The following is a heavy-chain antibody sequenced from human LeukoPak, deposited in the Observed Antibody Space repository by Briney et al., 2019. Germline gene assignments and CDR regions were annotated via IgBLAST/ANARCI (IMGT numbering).Heavy chain of an antibody. Sequence: GGSLRLSCAASGFTFSSFGMHWVRQAPGQGLEWVAFILYDGTNKYYADSVKGRFTISRDNAKNSLYLQMNSLRAEDTAVYYCARARGRSINDAFDIWGQGTMVTVSS. CDR1: GFTFSSFG. V-gene: IGHV3-30*02. CDR3: ARARGRSINDAFDI. D-gene: IGHD3-16*01. CDR2: ILYDGTNK. J-gene: IGHJ3*02.